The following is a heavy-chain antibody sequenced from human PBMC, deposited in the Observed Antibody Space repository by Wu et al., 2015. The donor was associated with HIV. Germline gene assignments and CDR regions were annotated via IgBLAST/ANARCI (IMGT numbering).Heavy chain of an antibody. D-gene: IGHD6-19*01. Sequence: QVQLVQSGAEVKKPGSSVKVSCKASGGTFSSYAISWVRQAPGQGLEWMGRIIPIFGTANYAQKFQGRVTITADESTSTAYMELSSLRSEDTAVYYCAATGIAVAGTYYYYYYMDVWGKGTTVTVS. V-gene: IGHV1-69*13. CDR3: AATGIAVAGTYYYYYYMDV. J-gene: IGHJ6*03. CDR2: IIPIFGTA. CDR1: GGTFSSYA.